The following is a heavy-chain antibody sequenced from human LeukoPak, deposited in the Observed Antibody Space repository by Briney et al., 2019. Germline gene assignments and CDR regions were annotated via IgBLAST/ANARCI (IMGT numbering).Heavy chain of an antibody. CDR1: GGSFSGYY. V-gene: IGHV4-34*01. CDR2: INHSGST. Sequence: PSETLSLTCAVYGGSFSGYYWSWIRQPPGKGLEWIGEINHSGSTNYNPSLKGRVTISVDTSKNQFSLKLSSVTAADTAVYYCARYDLCSSTSCYGGRYYFDYWGQGTLVTVSS. CDR3: ARYDLCSSTSCYGGRYYFDY. J-gene: IGHJ4*02. D-gene: IGHD2-2*01.